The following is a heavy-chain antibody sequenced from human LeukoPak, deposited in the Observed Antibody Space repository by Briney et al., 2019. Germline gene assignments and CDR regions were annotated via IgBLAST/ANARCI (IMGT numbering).Heavy chain of an antibody. CDR3: ARDVSPIDFWSGFGRNYYYYYGMDV. CDR2: ISGSGGST. D-gene: IGHD3-3*01. J-gene: IGHJ6*02. V-gene: IGHV3-23*01. CDR1: GFTFSSYA. Sequence: PGGSLRLSCAASGFTFSSYAMSWVRQAPGKGLEWISSISGSGGSTYYADSVKGRFTISRDNSKNTLYLQMNSLRAEDTAVYYCARDVSPIDFWSGFGRNYYYYYGMDVWGQGTTVTVSS.